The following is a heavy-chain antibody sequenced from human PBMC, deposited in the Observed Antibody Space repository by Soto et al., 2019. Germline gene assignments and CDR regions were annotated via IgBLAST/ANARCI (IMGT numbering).Heavy chain of an antibody. CDR2: ILYDGSKT. CDR1: GFTFSHYG. J-gene: IGHJ3*02. Sequence: QVQLVESGGGVVQPGRSLRLSCVGSGFTFSHYGMHWVRQAPGKELEWVAVILYDGSKTYYGDSVEGRFAISRDNSKNTLYLQMTALRSEDTAVYYCARDLRVSEGEFFGPDAFAIWGQGTRVTVSS. D-gene: IGHD3-16*01. CDR3: ARDLRVSEGEFFGPDAFAI. V-gene: IGHV3-30*03.